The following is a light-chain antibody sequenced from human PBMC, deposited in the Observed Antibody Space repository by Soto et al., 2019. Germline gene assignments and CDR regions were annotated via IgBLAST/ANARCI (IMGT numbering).Light chain of an antibody. Sequence: EIVMTQSPATLSVSPGETATLSCRASQSVGTYLVWYQQKTGQAPRLLIYDASNRATGIPARFSGSGSGTDFTLTISGLEPEDFAVYYCQVRSNWPPSITFGQGTRLEIK. CDR2: DAS. J-gene: IGKJ5*01. CDR1: QSVGTY. CDR3: QVRSNWPPSIT. V-gene: IGKV3-11*01.